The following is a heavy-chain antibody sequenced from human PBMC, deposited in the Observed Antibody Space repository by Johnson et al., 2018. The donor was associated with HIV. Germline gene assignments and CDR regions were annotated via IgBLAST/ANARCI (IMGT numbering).Heavy chain of an antibody. CDR1: GFTFSSYA. Sequence: VQLVESGGGVVQPGRSLRLSCAASGFTFSSYAMHWVRQAPGKGLEWVAVIWYDGSNKYYADSVKGRFTISRDNSKNTLYMQMNCLSTEDTAVYYCEKDSRGWYVGAFDIWCQGTMVTVSS. V-gene: IGHV3-33*06. CDR2: IWYDGSNK. CDR3: EKDSRGWYVGAFDI. D-gene: IGHD6-19*01. J-gene: IGHJ3*02.